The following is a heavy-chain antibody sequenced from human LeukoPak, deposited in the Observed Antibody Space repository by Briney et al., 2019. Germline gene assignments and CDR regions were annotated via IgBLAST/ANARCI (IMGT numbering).Heavy chain of an antibody. CDR2: INHSGST. V-gene: IGHV4-34*01. CDR1: GGSFSGYY. CDR3: ARSIRCSGGSCHPRDYYYYYMDV. D-gene: IGHD2-15*01. Sequence: SETLSLTCAVYGGSFSGYYWSWIRQPPGKGLEWVGEINHSGSTNYNPSLKSGVTISVDTSKNQFSLKLSSVTAADTAVYYCARSIRCSGGSCHPRDYYYYYMDVWGKGTTVTVSS. J-gene: IGHJ6*03.